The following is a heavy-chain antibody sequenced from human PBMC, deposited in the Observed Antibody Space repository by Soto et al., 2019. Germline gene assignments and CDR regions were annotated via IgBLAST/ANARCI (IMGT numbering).Heavy chain of an antibody. Sequence: PGGSLRLSCAASGFTFSGSAMYWVRQASGKGLEWVGRIRSKGHNYATEYAASVKGRFTISRDDSKNTAYLQMNSLQTEDTAVYYCTRDLFSYAYVGLLLFDPWGQGSLVTVSS. CDR2: IRSKGHNYAT. V-gene: IGHV3-73*01. J-gene: IGHJ5*02. CDR3: TRDLFSYAYVGLLLFDP. D-gene: IGHD3-16*01. CDR1: GFTFSGSA.